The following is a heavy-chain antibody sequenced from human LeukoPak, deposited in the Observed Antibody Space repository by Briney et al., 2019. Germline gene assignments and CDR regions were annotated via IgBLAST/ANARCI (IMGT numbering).Heavy chain of an antibody. D-gene: IGHD6-13*01. V-gene: IGHV3-66*01. Sequence: GGSLRLSCAASGFTFSSYAMSWVRQAPGKGLEWVSLLYSGGTTSYADSVKGRFTISSDSSKNTLYLQMNSLRAEDTAVYYCASASSHRIAAGGDYWGQGTLVTVSS. CDR3: ASASSHRIAAGGDY. CDR1: GFTFSSYA. J-gene: IGHJ4*02. CDR2: LYSGGTT.